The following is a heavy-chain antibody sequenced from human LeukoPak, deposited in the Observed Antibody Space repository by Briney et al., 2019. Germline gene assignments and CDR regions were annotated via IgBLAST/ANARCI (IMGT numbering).Heavy chain of an antibody. V-gene: IGHV4-59*01. J-gene: IGHJ5*02. D-gene: IGHD3-10*01. CDR1: GVSICSYY. Sequence: SETLSLTSTVSGVSICSYYWSWIPQPPGKGQEWIGYIYYSGSTNYNPSLKSRVTISVDTSKNQFSLKLSSVTAADTAVYYCARWSLFRGVPHARFDPWGQGTLVTVSS. CDR3: ARWSLFRGVPHARFDP. CDR2: IYYSGST.